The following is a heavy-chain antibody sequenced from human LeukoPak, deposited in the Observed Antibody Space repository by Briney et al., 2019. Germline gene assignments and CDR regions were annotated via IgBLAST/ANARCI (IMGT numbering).Heavy chain of an antibody. Sequence: SETLSLTCTVSGGSISSSGYYWGWIRLPPGKGLEWIGTIYSDGSTYYNPPLKTRVTISVDTSKNQFSLKLSSVTDADTAVYYCARTIGSGRKIYFDYWGQGILVTVSS. CDR3: ARTIGSGRKIYFDY. CDR2: IYSDGST. J-gene: IGHJ4*02. D-gene: IGHD6-19*01. CDR1: GGSISSSGYY. V-gene: IGHV4-39*01.